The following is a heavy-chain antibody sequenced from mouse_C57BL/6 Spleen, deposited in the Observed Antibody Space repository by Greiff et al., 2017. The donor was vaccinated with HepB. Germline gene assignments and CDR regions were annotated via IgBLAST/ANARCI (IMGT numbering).Heavy chain of an antibody. V-gene: IGHV5-4*01. CDR2: ISDGGSYT. J-gene: IGHJ2*01. CDR1: GFTFSSYA. Sequence: EVQLVESGGGLVKPGGSLKLSCAASGFTFSSYAMSWVRQTPEKRLEWVATISDGGSYTYYPDNVKGRVTISRDNAKNNLYLQMSHLKSEDTAMYYCARDPSSMVTTGYFDHWGQGTTLTVSS. D-gene: IGHD2-2*01. CDR3: ARDPSSMVTTGYFDH.